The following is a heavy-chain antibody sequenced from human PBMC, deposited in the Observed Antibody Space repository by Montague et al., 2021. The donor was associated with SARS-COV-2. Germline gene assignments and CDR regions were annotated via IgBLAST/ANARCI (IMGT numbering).Heavy chain of an antibody. Sequence: SLSLSCAASGFTFSSYWMHWVRQAPGKGLVWVSIINTDGRNANYADSVKGRFTISRDNAKNTLYLQMNSLRAEDTAVYYCARDSDETNYYDFFDPWGQGTLVTVSS. CDR2: INTDGRNA. CDR3: ARDSDETNYYDFFDP. J-gene: IGHJ5*02. D-gene: IGHD3-22*01. CDR1: GFTFSSYW. V-gene: IGHV3-74*01.